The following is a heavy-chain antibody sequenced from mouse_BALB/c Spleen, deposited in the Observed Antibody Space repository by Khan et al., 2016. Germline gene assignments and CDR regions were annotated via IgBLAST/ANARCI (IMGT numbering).Heavy chain of an antibody. CDR1: GYSITSGYG. Sequence: PLPSSLPGLVKPSQSLSLTCTVTGYSITSGYGWNWIRQFPGNKLEWVGYISYSGSNNNNPSLKRRISITRDTSKNQFFLQLNSATTEDTATYYCASTARLNYWGQGTTLTVSS. CDR2: ISYSGSN. CDR3: ASTARLNY. V-gene: IGHV3-1*02. J-gene: IGHJ2*01. D-gene: IGHD1-2*01.